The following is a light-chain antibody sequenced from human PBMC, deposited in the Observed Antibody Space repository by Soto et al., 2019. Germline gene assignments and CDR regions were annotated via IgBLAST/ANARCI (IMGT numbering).Light chain of an antibody. Sequence: EIVLTQSPGTLSLSPGERATLSCRASQSVSSSYLAWYQQKPGQAPRLLIYGASSRATGIPDRFSGSGPGTDFTLTICRLEPEDFAVYYCQQYGISPFTFGPGTKVDIK. CDR2: GAS. CDR3: QQYGISPFT. J-gene: IGKJ3*01. CDR1: QSVSSSY. V-gene: IGKV3-20*01.